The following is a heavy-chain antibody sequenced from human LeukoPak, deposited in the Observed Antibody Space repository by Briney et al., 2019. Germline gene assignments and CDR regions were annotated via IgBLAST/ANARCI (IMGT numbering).Heavy chain of an antibody. D-gene: IGHD3-22*01. CDR2: ILPIFKRT. V-gene: IGHV1-69*13. CDR3: ARDVGHYDTSGYSQTSFDY. CDR1: GGSFSSHG. J-gene: IGHJ4*02. Sequence: SVKVSCKASGGSFSSHGITWVRQAPGQGLEWMGRILPIFKRTDYAQKFQDRVTITADESTSTAYMELSSLRSEDTAVYYCARDVGHYDTSGYSQTSFDYWGQGTLVTVSS.